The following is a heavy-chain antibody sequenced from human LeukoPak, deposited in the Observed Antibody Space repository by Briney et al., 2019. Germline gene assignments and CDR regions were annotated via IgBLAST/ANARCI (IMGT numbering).Heavy chain of an antibody. J-gene: IGHJ5*02. CDR3: LKSRHTKGASIYP. V-gene: IGHV3-23*01. CDR1: RFTPYYYA. CDR2: VRDTGTNT. D-gene: IGHD2-2*01. Sequence: GGSLRPSSAASRFTPYYYAIRCVRQAPGKGLEWVSTVRDTGTNTDYSDSVKGRFTISRDNSKSTLYLQLNSLTAEDTAMYYCLKSRHTKGASIYPWGQGSLVTVSS.